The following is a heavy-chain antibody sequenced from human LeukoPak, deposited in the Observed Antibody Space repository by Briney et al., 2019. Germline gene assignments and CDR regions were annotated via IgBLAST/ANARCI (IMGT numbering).Heavy chain of an antibody. D-gene: IGHD3-22*01. J-gene: IGHJ2*01. CDR3: AEDVFPVYESSGFSAFPGR. V-gene: IGHV3-23*01. Sequence: GGSLRLSCAASGYTFSSYDMTWVRQAPGKRLEWVSGISGSGAITYYAQSMKGRVTISRDNSSRTLYLQHNSLRAEDTAIYYCAEDVFPVYESSGFSAFPGRWGRGTPVTVSS. CDR2: ISGSGAIT. CDR1: GYTFSSYD.